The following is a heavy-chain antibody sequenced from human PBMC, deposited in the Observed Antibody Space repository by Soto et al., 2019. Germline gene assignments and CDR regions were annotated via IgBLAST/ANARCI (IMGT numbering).Heavy chain of an antibody. CDR3: AREWAVVPAAIRGYYYYYGMDV. CDR1: GFTFSSYA. D-gene: IGHD2-2*02. V-gene: IGHV3-30-3*01. Sequence: PGGSLRLSCAASGFTFSSYAMHWVRQAPGKGLEWVAVISYDGSNKYYADSVKGRFTISRDNSKNTLYLHMNSLRAEDTAVYYCAREWAVVPAAIRGYYYYYGMDVWGQGTTVTVSS. CDR2: ISYDGSNK. J-gene: IGHJ6*02.